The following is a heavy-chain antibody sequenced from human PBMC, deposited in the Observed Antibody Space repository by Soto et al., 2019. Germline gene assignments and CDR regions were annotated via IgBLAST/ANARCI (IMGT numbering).Heavy chain of an antibody. CDR3: ARGLWVYLFDN. D-gene: IGHD2-8*01. J-gene: IGHJ4*02. CDR2: IYDSGST. V-gene: IGHV4-31*03. CDR1: GGSISTGGYY. Sequence: QVQLQESGPGLLKPSQTLSLTCTVSGGSISTGGYYWTWIRQHPGKGLEWIGYIYDSGSTYYNPSLNSRVTISVDTSKNQFSLKLSSVTAAATAVYYCARGLWVYLFDNGGQGTLVTVSS.